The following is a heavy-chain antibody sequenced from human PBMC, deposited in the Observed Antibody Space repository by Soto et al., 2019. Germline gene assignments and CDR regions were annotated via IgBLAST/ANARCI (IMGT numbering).Heavy chain of an antibody. CDR1: GGTFSSYA. CDR2: IIPIFGTA. V-gene: IGHV1-69*05. D-gene: IGHD3-22*01. Sequence: SVKVSCKASGGTFSSYAISWVQQAPGQGLEWMGGIIPIFGTANYAQKFQGRVTMTRNTSISTAYMELSSLRSEDTAVYYCARGGYYYDSSGYYYGYFDLWGRGTLVTVSS. J-gene: IGHJ2*01. CDR3: ARGGYYYDSSGYYYGYFDL.